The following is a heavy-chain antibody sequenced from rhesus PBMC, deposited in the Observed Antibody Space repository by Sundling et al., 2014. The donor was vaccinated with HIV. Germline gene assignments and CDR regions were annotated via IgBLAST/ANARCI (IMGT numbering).Heavy chain of an antibody. Sequence: QVKLQQWGEGLVKPSETLSLTCAVSGASISKNDWNWIRQAPGKGLEWIGYIYGSGSSTNYNPSLKSRVSVSTDTPRNHFSLELTSVTGADTAVYFCAREGIMNTVTTGYFDLWGPGTPITISS. D-gene: IGHD4-23*01. J-gene: IGHJ2*01. CDR3: AREGIMNTVTTGYFDL. V-gene: IGHV4-160*01. CDR2: IYGSGSST. CDR1: GASISKND.